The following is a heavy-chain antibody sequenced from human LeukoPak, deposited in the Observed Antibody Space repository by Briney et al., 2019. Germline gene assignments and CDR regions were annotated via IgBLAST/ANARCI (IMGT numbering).Heavy chain of an antibody. CDR3: PREDIVATIVLDYYYGMDV. Sequence: EASVKVSCKASGYTFTSYGISWVRQAPGQGLEGMGWIGAYNGNTNYAQKLQGRVTVATETSTSAAYMEVRSLRSEDTAVYYCPREDIVATIVLDYYYGMDVWGQGTTVTVSS. D-gene: IGHD5-12*01. J-gene: IGHJ6*02. V-gene: IGHV1-18*01. CDR2: IGAYNGNT. CDR1: GYTFTSYG.